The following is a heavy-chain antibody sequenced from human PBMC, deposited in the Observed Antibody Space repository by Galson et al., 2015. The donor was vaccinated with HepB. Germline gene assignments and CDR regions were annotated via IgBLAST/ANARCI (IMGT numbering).Heavy chain of an antibody. D-gene: IGHD2-2*01. Sequence: QSGAEVKKPGESLRISCKGSGYSFTSYWISWVRQMPGKGLEWMGRIDPSDSYTNYSPSFQGHVTISADKSISTAYLQWSSLKASDTAMYYCARSYIVVVPADTYYYYGMDVWGQGTTVTVSS. CDR1: GYSFTSYW. CDR3: ARSYIVVVPADTYYYYGMDV. J-gene: IGHJ6*02. CDR2: IDPSDSYT. V-gene: IGHV5-10-1*01.